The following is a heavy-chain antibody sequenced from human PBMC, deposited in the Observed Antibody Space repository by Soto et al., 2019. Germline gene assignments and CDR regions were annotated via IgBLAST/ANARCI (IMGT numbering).Heavy chain of an antibody. J-gene: IGHJ6*02. Sequence: QVQLVQSGAEVKKPGSSVKVSCKASGGTFISYAISWVRQAPGQGLEWMGGLIPIFGTGNYAQNFQGRVKITAEESPSTAYTELGRLRSDDKAVYYCARLRGVPDAVRMDVWGQGTTVTVSS. D-gene: IGHD2-2*01. CDR1: GGTFISYA. V-gene: IGHV1-69*01. CDR3: ARLRGVPDAVRMDV. CDR2: LIPIFGTG.